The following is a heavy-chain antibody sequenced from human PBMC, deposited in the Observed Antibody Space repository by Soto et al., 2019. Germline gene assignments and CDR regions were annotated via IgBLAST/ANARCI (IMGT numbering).Heavy chain of an antibody. CDR3: ARQIYDSDTGPNFQYYFDS. Sequence: GGSLKISCKVSGYSFAGYWITWVRQKPGKGVEWMGRIDPSDSQTYYSPSFRGHVTISATKSITTVFLQWSSLRASDTAMYYCARQIYDSDTGPNFQYYFDSWGQGTPVTVSS. V-gene: IGHV5-10-1*01. CDR2: IDPSDSQT. CDR1: GYSFAGYW. J-gene: IGHJ4*02. D-gene: IGHD3-22*01.